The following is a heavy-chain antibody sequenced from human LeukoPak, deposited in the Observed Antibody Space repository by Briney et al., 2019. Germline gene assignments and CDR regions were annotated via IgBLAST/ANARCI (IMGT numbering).Heavy chain of an antibody. J-gene: IGHJ4*02. V-gene: IGHV3-30*18. CDR1: GFTFSSYG. Sequence: PGGSLRLSCAASGFTFSSYGMHWVRQAPGKGLEWVAVISYDGSNKYYADSVKGRFTISGDNSKNTLYLQMNSLRAEDTAVYYCAKDFGSYGFDYWGQGTLVTVSS. CDR3: AKDFGSYGFDY. D-gene: IGHD5-18*01. CDR2: ISYDGSNK.